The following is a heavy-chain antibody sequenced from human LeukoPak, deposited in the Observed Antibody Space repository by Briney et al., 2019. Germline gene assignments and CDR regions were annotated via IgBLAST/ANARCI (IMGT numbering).Heavy chain of an antibody. D-gene: IGHD6-19*01. CDR1: GGSISSCY. V-gene: IGHV4-59*01. CDR2: IYYSAST. J-gene: IGHJ6*03. CDR3: ARGDSSGWYIPYYYYMDV. Sequence: SETLSLTCTVSGGSISSCYWSWIRQPPGKGLEWIGYIYYSASTNYNPSLKSRVTISVDTSKNQFSLKLSSVTAADTAVYYCARGDSSGWYIPYYYYMDVWGKGTTVTVSS.